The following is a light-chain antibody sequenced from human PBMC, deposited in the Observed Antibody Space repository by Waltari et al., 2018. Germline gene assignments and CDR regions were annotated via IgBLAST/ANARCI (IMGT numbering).Light chain of an antibody. CDR3: QSYDGINWM. J-gene: IGLJ3*02. CDR1: SGSIASNY. CDR2: EEY. Sequence: NFMLTQPHSVSESPGKTVTISCTRSSGSIASNYVPGFQQRPGSAPTTVIYEEYQRPSGVPDRFSGSIDSSSNSASLTISGLKTEDEADYYCQSYDGINWMFGGGTKLTVL. V-gene: IGLV6-57*03.